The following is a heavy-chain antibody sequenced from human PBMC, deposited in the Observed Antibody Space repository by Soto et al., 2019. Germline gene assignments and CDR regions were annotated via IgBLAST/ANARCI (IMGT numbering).Heavy chain of an antibody. CDR1: GYTFTSYA. V-gene: IGHV1-3*01. D-gene: IGHD3-9*01. J-gene: IGHJ4*02. Sequence: GASVKVSCKASGYTFTSYAMHWVRQAPGQRLEWMGWINAGNGNTKYSQKFQGRVTITRDTSASTAYMELSSLRSEDTAVYYCAREVWGILTTKPEYYFDYWGQGTLVTVSS. CDR2: INAGNGNT. CDR3: AREVWGILTTKPEYYFDY.